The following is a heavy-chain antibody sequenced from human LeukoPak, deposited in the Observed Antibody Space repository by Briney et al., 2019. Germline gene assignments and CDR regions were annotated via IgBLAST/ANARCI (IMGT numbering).Heavy chain of an antibody. Sequence: ASVKVSCKASGYAFTSYYMHWVRQAPGQGLEWMGIINPSGGSTSYAQKFQGRVTMTRDTSTSTVYMELSSLRSEDTAVYYCARDMSDRYYFDYWGQGTLVTVSS. CDR3: ARDMSDRYYFDY. CDR2: INPSGGST. CDR1: GYAFTSYY. D-gene: IGHD1-14*01. V-gene: IGHV1-46*01. J-gene: IGHJ4*02.